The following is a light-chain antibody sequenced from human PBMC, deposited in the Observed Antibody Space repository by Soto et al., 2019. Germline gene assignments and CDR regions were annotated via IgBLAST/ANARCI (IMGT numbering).Light chain of an antibody. J-gene: IGLJ1*01. CDR2: EVS. Sequence: QSVLTQPPSASGSPGQSVTISRTGTSSDVGGYNYVSWYQQHPGKAPKLMIYEVSKRPSGVPDRFSGSKSGNTASLTVSGLQAEDEADYYCSSYAGNKNVFGTGTRSPS. V-gene: IGLV2-8*01. CDR1: SSDVGGYNY. CDR3: SSYAGNKNV.